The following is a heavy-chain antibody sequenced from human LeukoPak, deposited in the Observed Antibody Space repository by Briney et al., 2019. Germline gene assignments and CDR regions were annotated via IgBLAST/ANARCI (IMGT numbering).Heavy chain of an antibody. CDR3: AVSSMGSSWYFDY. CDR2: ISGGGDST. D-gene: IGHD6-13*01. J-gene: IGHJ4*02. Sequence: GGSLRLSCAASGFTFNNHAMSWVRQAPGKGLEWVSGISGGGDSTYYVDSVKGRFTISRDNSKNTLYLQMNILRAEDTAVYYCAVSSMGSSWYFDYWGQGTLVTVSS. CDR1: GFTFNNHA. V-gene: IGHV3-23*01.